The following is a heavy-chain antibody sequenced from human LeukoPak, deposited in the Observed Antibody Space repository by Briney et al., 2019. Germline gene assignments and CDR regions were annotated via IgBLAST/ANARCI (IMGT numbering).Heavy chain of an antibody. CDR1: GSTFSSYA. CDR2: VSNSSTSK. V-gene: IGHV3-21*01. J-gene: IGHJ3*02. D-gene: IGHD3-10*01. Sequence: PGGALRLSRAASGSTFSSYAMNWLRQPPGKGLEWVSSVSNSSTSKFYADSVKGRFTISRDDARNSLYLQMNRLRVEDRAVYYCARENFMVTSGTTFDIWGQGTMVSVSS. CDR3: ARENFMVTSGTTFDI.